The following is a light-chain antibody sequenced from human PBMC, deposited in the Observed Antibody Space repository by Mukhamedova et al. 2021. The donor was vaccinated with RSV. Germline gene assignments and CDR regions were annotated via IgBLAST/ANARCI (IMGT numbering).Light chain of an antibody. J-gene: IGKJ2*01. CDR2: GAS. CDR3: QHYNNWPYT. Sequence: GQAPRVLIYGASTRAPGIPAKFSGSGSGTDFTLTISSLQSEDSAVYYCQHYNNWPYTFGQGT. V-gene: IGKV3-15*01.